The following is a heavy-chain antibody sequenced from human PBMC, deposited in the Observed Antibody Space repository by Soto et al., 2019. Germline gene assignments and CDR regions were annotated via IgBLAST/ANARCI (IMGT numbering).Heavy chain of an antibody. D-gene: IGHD1-26*01. V-gene: IGHV4-30-2*01. CDR1: GDSISSGGYS. CDR3: ARGMDGSSYYYWYFDL. Sequence: PSETLSLTCAVSGDSISSGGYSWSWIRQPPGKGLEWIGYIYHSGNTYYNPSLKSRVTISVDRSKNQFSLKVSSVTAADTAVYYCARGMDGSSYYYWYFDLWGRGPLFTVSS. J-gene: IGHJ2*01. CDR2: IYHSGNT.